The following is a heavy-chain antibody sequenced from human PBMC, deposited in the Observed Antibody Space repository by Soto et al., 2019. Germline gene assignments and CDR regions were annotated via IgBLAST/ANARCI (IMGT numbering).Heavy chain of an antibody. D-gene: IGHD3-9*01. Sequence: PSENLSHTCAFYGGSITSYYWSWIRQPPGKGLEWIGEIHHTGTTNYNPSLKSRVLISLDTSKNHFFLSLTSVTAADTAVYYCAIFARSSIGGKHFAYWGQGTLVT. J-gene: IGHJ4*02. CDR1: GGSITSYY. CDR3: AIFARSSIGGKHFAY. CDR2: IHHTGTT. V-gene: IGHV4-34*01.